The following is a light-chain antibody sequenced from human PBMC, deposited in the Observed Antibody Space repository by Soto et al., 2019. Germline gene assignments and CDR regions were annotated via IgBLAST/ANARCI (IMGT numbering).Light chain of an antibody. V-gene: IGKV3-15*01. CDR2: GAS. Sequence: EIEMTQSPATLSVSACERVTISCRASQSVSSNLAWYQQKLGQAPRLLIYGASTRASGIPDRFSGSGSGTDFTLTIGSLQSEDCALYYCQQYKNWPWTFGQGTKVDIK. J-gene: IGKJ1*01. CDR3: QQYKNWPWT. CDR1: QSVSSN.